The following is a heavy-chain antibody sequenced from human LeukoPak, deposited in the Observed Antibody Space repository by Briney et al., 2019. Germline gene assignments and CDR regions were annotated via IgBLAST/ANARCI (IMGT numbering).Heavy chain of an antibody. CDR3: AKDGEMATITRGYFDY. D-gene: IGHD5-24*01. J-gene: IGHJ4*02. Sequence: GRSLRLSCAASGFTFDDYAMHWVRQAPGKGLEWVSGISWNSGSIGYADSVKGRFTISRDNAKNSLYLQMNSLRAEDTALYYCAKDGEMATITRGYFDYWGQGALVTVSS. CDR1: GFTFDDYA. CDR2: ISWNSGSI. V-gene: IGHV3-9*01.